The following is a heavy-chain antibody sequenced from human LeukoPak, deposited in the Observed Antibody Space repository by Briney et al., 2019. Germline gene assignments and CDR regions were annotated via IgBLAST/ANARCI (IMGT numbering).Heavy chain of an antibody. D-gene: IGHD3-16*02. J-gene: IGHJ4*02. V-gene: IGHV1-69*13. Sequence: ASVKVSCKASGGTFSSYAISWVRQAPGQGLEWMGGIIPIFGTANYAQKFQGRVTITADESTSTAYMELSSLRSEDTAVYYCARGLYYDYVWGSYRYTAFDYWGQGTLVTVSS. CDR1: GGTFSSYA. CDR3: ARGLYYDYVWGSYRYTAFDY. CDR2: IIPIFGTA.